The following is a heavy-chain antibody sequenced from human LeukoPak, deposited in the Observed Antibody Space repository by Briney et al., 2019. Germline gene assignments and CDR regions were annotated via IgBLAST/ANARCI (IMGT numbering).Heavy chain of an antibody. CDR1: GYTFTGYY. D-gene: IGHD1-26*01. V-gene: IGHV1-69*13. CDR2: IIPIFGTA. CDR3: ARGRGSGSYAACDY. Sequence: GASVKVSCKASGYTFTGYYIHWVRQAPGQGLEWMGGIIPIFGTANYAQKFQGRVTITADESTSTAYMELSSLRSEDTAVYYCARGRGSGSYAACDYWGQGTLVTVSS. J-gene: IGHJ4*02.